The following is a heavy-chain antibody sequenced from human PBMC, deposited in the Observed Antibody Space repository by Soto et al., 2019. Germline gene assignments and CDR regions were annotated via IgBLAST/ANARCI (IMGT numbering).Heavy chain of an antibody. J-gene: IGHJ3*02. CDR3: ARDQGTTGTTGAFDI. CDR2: ISSSSSYI. V-gene: IGHV3-21*01. D-gene: IGHD1-1*01. CDR1: GFTFSSYS. Sequence: GGSLRLSCAASGFTFSSYSMNWVRQAPGKGLEWVSSISSSSSYIYYADSVKGRFTISRDNAKNSLYLQMNSLRAEDTAVYYCARDQGTTGTTGAFDIWGQGTMVTV.